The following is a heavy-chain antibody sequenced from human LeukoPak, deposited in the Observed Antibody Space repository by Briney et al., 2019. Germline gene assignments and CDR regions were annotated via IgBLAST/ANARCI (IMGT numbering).Heavy chain of an antibody. V-gene: IGHV1-69*13. CDR2: IIPIFGTA. Sequence: SVKVSCKASGGTFSSYAISWVRQAPGQGLEWMGGIIPIFGTANYAQKFQGRVTITADESTSTAYMELSSLRSEDTAVYYCAAGVGSTSCYGCYYYMDVWGKGTTVTVSS. CDR3: AAGVGSTSCYGCYYYMDV. CDR1: GGTFSSYA. J-gene: IGHJ6*03. D-gene: IGHD2-2*01.